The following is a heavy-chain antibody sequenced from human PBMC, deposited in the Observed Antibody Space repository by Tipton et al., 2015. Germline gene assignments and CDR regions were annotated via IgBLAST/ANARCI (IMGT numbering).Heavy chain of an antibody. CDR2: ISGGGGST. Sequence: SLRLSCAASGITFSSYAMSWVRQAPGKGLQWVSAISGGGGSTYYADSVKGRFTISRDNSKNTLYLQMNSLRAEDTAVYYCAKDRYCGGGTCYYSYFDYWGQGTLVTVSS. D-gene: IGHD2-15*01. V-gene: IGHV3-23*01. J-gene: IGHJ4*02. CDR1: GITFSSYA. CDR3: AKDRYCGGGTCYYSYFDY.